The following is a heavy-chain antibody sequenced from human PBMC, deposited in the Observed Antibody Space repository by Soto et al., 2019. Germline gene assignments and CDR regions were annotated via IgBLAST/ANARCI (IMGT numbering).Heavy chain of an antibody. V-gene: IGHV4-61*01. Sequence: ETLSLTCIVSGGSVSSGSYYWSWIRQPPGKGLEWIGYIYYSGSTNYNPSLKSRVTISVDTSKNQFSLKLSSVTAADTAVYYCARYHYYDFWSGTLPVVYGMDVWGQGTTVTVSS. J-gene: IGHJ6*02. D-gene: IGHD3-3*01. CDR3: ARYHYYDFWSGTLPVVYGMDV. CDR2: IYYSGST. CDR1: GGSVSSGSYY.